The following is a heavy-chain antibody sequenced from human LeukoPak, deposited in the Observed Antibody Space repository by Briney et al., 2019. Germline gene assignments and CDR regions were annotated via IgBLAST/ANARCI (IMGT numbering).Heavy chain of an antibody. CDR3: AKSLTYYHENSDSI. V-gene: IGHV3-53*01. CDR2: IRSDGSP. Sequence: GGSLRLSCTASGFTVSSNYMSWVRQAPGKGLEWVSVIRSDGSPNHADSVKGRFTISRDNSKNTVYLQMSSLRVEDTAVYYCAKSLTYYHENSDSIWGQGTLVTVSS. CDR1: GFTVSSNY. J-gene: IGHJ4*02. D-gene: IGHD3-22*01.